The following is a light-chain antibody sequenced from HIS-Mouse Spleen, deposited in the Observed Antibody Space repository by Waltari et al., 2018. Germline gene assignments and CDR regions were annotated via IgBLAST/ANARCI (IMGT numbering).Light chain of an antibody. CDR1: AFPKKY. Sequence: SYELTQPPSVSVSPGQTARITCSGAAFPKKYASCYQQKSGQAPVLVIYEDSKRPSGIPERFSGSSSGTMATLTISGAQVEDEADYYCYSTDSSGNHRVFGGGTKLTVL. CDR2: EDS. CDR3: YSTDSSGNHRV. V-gene: IGLV3-10*01. J-gene: IGLJ2*01.